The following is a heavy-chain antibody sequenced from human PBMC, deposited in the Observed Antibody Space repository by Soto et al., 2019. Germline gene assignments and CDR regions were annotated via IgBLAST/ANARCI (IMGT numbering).Heavy chain of an antibody. CDR3: ARGNREAVSWFGP. CDR1: GASISSYY. V-gene: IGHV4-59*01. Sequence: QVQLQESGPGLVKPSETLSLTCTVSGASISSYYWGWIRQPPGKGLEWIAYIYYSGTTNYNPSLKSRATISLDTSKNQFSLNLRSVTAADTAMYYCARGNREAVSWFGPWGQGTLVTVSS. J-gene: IGHJ5*02. D-gene: IGHD6-19*01. CDR2: IYYSGTT.